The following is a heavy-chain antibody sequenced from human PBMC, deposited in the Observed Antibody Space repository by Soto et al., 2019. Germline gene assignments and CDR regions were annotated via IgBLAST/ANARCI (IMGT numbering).Heavy chain of an antibody. CDR2: ISSSGSTI. D-gene: IGHD3-10*01. Sequence: KGLEWVSYISSSGSTIYYADSVKGRFTISRDNAKNSLYLQMDSLRAEDTAVYYCAREFRYYYDSGSYYFRYYMDVLGKGTTVIVSS. V-gene: IGHV3-11*01. J-gene: IGHJ6*03. CDR3: AREFRYYYDSGSYYFRYYMDV.